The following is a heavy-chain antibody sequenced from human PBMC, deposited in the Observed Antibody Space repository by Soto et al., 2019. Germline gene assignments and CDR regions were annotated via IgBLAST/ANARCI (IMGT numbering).Heavy chain of an antibody. Sequence: GASVKVSCKASGYTFTGYYLHWVRQAPGQGLEWMGYINPDSGRTRYAQKFQGTVTMTRDTSITTAYLEVSSLKYDDSAIFYCALSFSQTNIDVWGQGTTVTV. J-gene: IGHJ6*01. V-gene: IGHV1-2*02. CDR1: GYTFTGYY. CDR3: ALSFSQTNIDV. CDR2: INPDSGRT.